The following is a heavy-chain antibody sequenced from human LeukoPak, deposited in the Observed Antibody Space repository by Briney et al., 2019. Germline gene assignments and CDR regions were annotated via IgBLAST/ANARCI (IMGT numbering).Heavy chain of an antibody. V-gene: IGHV3-30-3*01. Sequence: GGSLRLSCAASGFTFSSYAMHWVRQAPGKGLEWVAVISYDGSNKYYADSVKGRFTTSRDNSKNTLYLQMNSLRAEDTAVYYCARDYDILTGYYDSGYYFDYWGQGTLVTVSS. D-gene: IGHD3-9*01. CDR2: ISYDGSNK. CDR1: GFTFSSYA. J-gene: IGHJ4*02. CDR3: ARDYDILTGYYDSGYYFDY.